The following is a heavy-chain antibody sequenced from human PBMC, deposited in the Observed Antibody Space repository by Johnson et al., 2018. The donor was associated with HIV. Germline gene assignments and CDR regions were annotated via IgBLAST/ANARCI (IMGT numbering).Heavy chain of an antibody. CDR1: GFTFDDYG. J-gene: IGHJ3*02. D-gene: IGHD3-22*01. V-gene: IGHV3-20*04. Sequence: VQLVESGGGVVRPGGSLRLSCAASGFTFDDYGMSWVRQPPGKGLEWVSGINWNGGRTGYADSVKGRFSISRDNAKHSLYLQMNSLRAEDTAVYYCARDRGYWDAFDIWGQGTMVTVSS. CDR2: INWNGGRT. CDR3: ARDRGYWDAFDI.